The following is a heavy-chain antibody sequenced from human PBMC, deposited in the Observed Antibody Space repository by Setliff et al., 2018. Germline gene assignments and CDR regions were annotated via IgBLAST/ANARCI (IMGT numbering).Heavy chain of an antibody. CDR3: ARDSPEMVAPPAAHCFDP. Sequence: ASVKVSCKASVYIFSSYGINWVRQAPGQGLEWMGWISAYARKFQGRVIMTTDTSTSTAYMELRSLRSDDTAVYYCARDSPEMVAPPAAHCFDPWGQGTLVTVSS. J-gene: IGHJ5*02. CDR1: VYIFSSYG. V-gene: IGHV1-18*01. D-gene: IGHD2-15*01. CDR2: ISA.